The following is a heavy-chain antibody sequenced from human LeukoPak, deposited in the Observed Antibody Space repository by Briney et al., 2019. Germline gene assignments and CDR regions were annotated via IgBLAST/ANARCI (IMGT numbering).Heavy chain of an antibody. CDR3: AKRYSNSWSSFDY. CDR1: GFTFSSYA. Sequence: GGSLRLSCAASGFTFSSYAMNWVRQAPGKGLEWVSTISGGGGSTYYADSVKGRFTISRDNSKNALYLQMNSLRAEDTVVYYCAKRYSNSWSSFDYWGQGTLVTVSS. D-gene: IGHD6-13*01. V-gene: IGHV3-23*01. J-gene: IGHJ4*02. CDR2: ISGGGGST.